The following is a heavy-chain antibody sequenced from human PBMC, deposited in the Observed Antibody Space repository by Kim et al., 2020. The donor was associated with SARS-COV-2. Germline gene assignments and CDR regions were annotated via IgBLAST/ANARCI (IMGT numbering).Heavy chain of an antibody. V-gene: IGHV3-21*01. J-gene: IGHJ4*02. D-gene: IGHD6-13*01. Sequence: IYYADSVKGRFTISRDNAKNSLFLQMNSLRAEDTAVFYCAGGAAGPNFDYWGQGTLVTVSS. CDR2: I. CDR3: AGGAAGPNFDY.